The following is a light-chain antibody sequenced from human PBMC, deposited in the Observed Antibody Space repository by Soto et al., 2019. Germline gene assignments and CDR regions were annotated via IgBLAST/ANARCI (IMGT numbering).Light chain of an antibody. CDR1: SSSIGSNT. J-gene: IGLJ2*01. Sequence: QSVLTQPPSASGTPGQTVTISCSGSSSSIGSNTVNWYQHLPGTAPRLLIYSNNQRPSGVPGRFSGSKSGTSASLAISGLQSEDEADYYCATWDGTLAAPVLFGGGTQLTVL. CDR3: ATWDGTLAAPVL. V-gene: IGLV1-44*01. CDR2: SNN.